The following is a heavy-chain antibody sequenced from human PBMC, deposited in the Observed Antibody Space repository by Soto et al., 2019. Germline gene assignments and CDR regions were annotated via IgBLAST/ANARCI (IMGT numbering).Heavy chain of an antibody. CDR3: AKDPPSEKLQPDYGMDV. Sequence: SLRLSCAASGLTFSTSAMSWVRQAPGKGLEWVSLISASGRSTDYADSVKGRFTISRDNSKSTVYLQMNSLRADDTAVYYCAKDPPSEKLQPDYGMDVWGQGTTVTVSS. V-gene: IGHV3-23*01. CDR1: GLTFSTSA. CDR2: ISASGRST. D-gene: IGHD2-15*01. J-gene: IGHJ6*02.